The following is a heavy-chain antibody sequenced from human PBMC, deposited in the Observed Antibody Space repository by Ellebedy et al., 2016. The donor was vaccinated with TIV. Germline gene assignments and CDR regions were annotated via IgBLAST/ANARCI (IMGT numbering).Heavy chain of an antibody. CDR1: GYTFMGYY. Sequence: AASVKVSCKASGYTFMGYYLHWVRQAPGQGLEWMGWINPNSGGTNSAQKFQGRVTMTRVTSISTAYMELTRLRSDDTAVYYCARSIHMIRGGPLAFDPWGQGSLVTVSS. CDR2: INPNSGGT. D-gene: IGHD3-10*01. CDR3: ARSIHMIRGGPLAFDP. V-gene: IGHV1-2*02. J-gene: IGHJ5*02.